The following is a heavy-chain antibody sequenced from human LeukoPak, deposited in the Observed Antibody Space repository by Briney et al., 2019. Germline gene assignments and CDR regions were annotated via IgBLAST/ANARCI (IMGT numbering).Heavy chain of an antibody. CDR3: ARDDNGELDY. V-gene: IGHV1-2*06. D-gene: IGHD3-10*01. Sequence: ASVKVSCTASGYTFTGYYMHWVRQAPGQGLEWMGRINPNSGGTNYAQRFQGRVTMTRDTSISTAYMELSRLRSDDTAVYYCARDDNGELDYWGQGTLVTVSS. CDR2: INPNSGGT. CDR1: GYTFTGYY. J-gene: IGHJ4*02.